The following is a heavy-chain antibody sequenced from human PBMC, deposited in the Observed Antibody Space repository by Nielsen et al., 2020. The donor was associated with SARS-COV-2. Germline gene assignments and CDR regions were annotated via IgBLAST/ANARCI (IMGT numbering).Heavy chain of an antibody. V-gene: IGHV3-30-3*01. CDR1: GFTFSSYA. CDR2: ISYDGSNK. CDR3: ARTWSGSYYGWFDP. J-gene: IGHJ5*02. D-gene: IGHD1-26*01. Sequence: GESLKISCAASGFTFSSYAMHWVRQAPGKGLEWVAVISYDGSNKYYADSVKDRFTISRDNSKNTLYLQMNSLRAEDTAVYYCARTWSGSYYGWFDPWGQGTLVTVSS.